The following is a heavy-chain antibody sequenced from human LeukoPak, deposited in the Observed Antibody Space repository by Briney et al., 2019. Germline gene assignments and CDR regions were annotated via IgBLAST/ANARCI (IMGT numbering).Heavy chain of an antibody. CDR1: GFTFDDYA. V-gene: IGHV3-9*01. CDR2: ISWNSGSI. CDR3: AKAMPPIRYFDWFSLDY. J-gene: IGHJ4*02. Sequence: GGSLRLSCAASGFTFDDYAMHWVRHAPGKGLEWVSGISWNSGSIGYAGSVKGRFTISRDNTKNSLYLQMNSLRAEDTALYYCAKAMPPIRYFDWFSLDYWGQGTLVTVSS. D-gene: IGHD3-9*01.